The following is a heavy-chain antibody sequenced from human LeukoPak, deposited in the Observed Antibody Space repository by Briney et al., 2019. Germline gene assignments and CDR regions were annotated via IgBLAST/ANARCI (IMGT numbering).Heavy chain of an antibody. CDR3: ARDPYSGSYGNYYYYFMDV. CDR1: GFTFSSYN. Sequence: GGSLRLSCAASGFTFSSYNMNWVRQAPGKGLEWVSSITGGSGYIYYADSVKGRFTISRDNAKNSLYLQMNSLRAQDRALYYCARDPYSGSYGNYYYYFMDVWGKGTTVTISS. D-gene: IGHD1-26*01. CDR2: ITGGSGYI. V-gene: IGHV3-21*01. J-gene: IGHJ6*03.